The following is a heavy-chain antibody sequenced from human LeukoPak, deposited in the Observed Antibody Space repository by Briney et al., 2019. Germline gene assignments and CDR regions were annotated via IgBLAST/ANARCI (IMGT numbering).Heavy chain of an antibody. J-gene: IGHJ5*02. CDR2: MYYSGST. D-gene: IGHD3-22*01. V-gene: IGHV4-30-4*01. CDR1: GGSISSGDYY. Sequence: SQTLSLTCTVSGGSISSGDYYWSWIRQPPGKGPEWIAYMYYSGSTYYNPSLKSRVTMSADTSKNQLSLKLSSVTAADTAVYYCARPYYYDSRIDPWGQGILVTVSS. CDR3: ARPYYYDSRIDP.